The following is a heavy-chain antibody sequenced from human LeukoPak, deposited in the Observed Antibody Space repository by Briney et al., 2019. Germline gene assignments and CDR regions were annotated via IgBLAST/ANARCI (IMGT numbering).Heavy chain of an antibody. CDR1: VYTFTGYY. D-gene: IGHD4-17*01. CDR2: INPNSGGT. Sequence: ASVKVSCKASVYTFTGYYMHWVRQAPGQGLEWMGWINPNSGGTNYARKFQGRVTMTRDTSISTAYMELSRLRSDDTAVYYCARVVRARDYGACGYWGQGTLVTVSS. V-gene: IGHV1-2*02. CDR3: ARVVRARDYGACGY. J-gene: IGHJ4*02.